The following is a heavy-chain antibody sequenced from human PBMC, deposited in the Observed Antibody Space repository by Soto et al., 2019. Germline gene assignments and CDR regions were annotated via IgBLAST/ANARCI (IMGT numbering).Heavy chain of an antibody. J-gene: IGHJ5*02. CDR3: ARGDVDTAMEGP. V-gene: IGHV3-33*01. CDR2: IWYDGSNK. CDR1: GFTFSSYG. Sequence: GGSLRLSCAASGFTFSSYGMHWVRQAPGKGLEWVAVIWYDGSNKYYADSVKGRFTISRDNSKNTLYLQMNSLRAEDTAVYYCARGDVDTAMEGPWGQGTLVTVSS. D-gene: IGHD5-18*01.